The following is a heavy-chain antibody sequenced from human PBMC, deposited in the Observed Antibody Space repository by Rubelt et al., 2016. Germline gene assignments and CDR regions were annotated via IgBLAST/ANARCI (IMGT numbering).Heavy chain of an antibody. CDR2: ISAHNGNT. Sequence: QAQLVHSGVEMRKPGASVKVSCKASGYTFTSYGLSWVRLAPGQGLEWVGWISAHNGNTKSAQKFQGRVTMTTDSPTSTAFWELKSLRSDDTAIYYCARGAVDSYYLLWGQGTPVIVSS. J-gene: IGHJ4*02. CDR1: GYTFTSYG. V-gene: IGHV1-18*01. CDR3: ARGAVDSYYLL. D-gene: IGHD4-11*01.